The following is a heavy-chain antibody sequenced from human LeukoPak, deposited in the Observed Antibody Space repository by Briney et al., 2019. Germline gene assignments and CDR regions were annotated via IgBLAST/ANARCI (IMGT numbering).Heavy chain of an antibody. Sequence: ASVKVSCKASGGTFISYAISWVRQAPGQGLEWMGGIFPIFGTANYAQKFQGRVTITADESTSTAYMELSSLRSEDTAVYYCARVGSGSYDYWGQGTLVTVSS. V-gene: IGHV1-69*13. CDR1: GGTFISYA. D-gene: IGHD1-26*01. J-gene: IGHJ4*02. CDR3: ARVGSGSYDY. CDR2: IFPIFGTA.